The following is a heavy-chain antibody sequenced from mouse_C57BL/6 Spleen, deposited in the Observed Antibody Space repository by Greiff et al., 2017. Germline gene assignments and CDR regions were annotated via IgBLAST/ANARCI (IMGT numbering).Heavy chain of an antibody. Sequence: EVKVVESGGGLVKPGGSLKLSCAASGFTFSSYAMSWVRQTPEKRLEWVATISDGGSYTYYPDNVKGRFTISRDNAKNNLYLQMSHLKSEDTAMYYCARDIYYDYYFDDWGQGTTLTVSS. J-gene: IGHJ2*01. CDR1: GFTFSSYA. D-gene: IGHD2-4*01. CDR2: ISDGGSYT. V-gene: IGHV5-4*01. CDR3: ARDIYYDYYFDD.